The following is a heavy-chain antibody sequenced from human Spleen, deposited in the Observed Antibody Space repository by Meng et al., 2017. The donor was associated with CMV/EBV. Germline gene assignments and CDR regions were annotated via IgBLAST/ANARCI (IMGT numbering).Heavy chain of an antibody. CDR2: IYYSGST. J-gene: IGHJ5*02. Sequence: SETLSLTCTVSGGSISSSSYYWGWIRQPPGKGLEWIGSIYYSGSTYYNPSLKSRVTISVDTSKNQFSLKLSSVTAADTAVYYCARHFVDSSGRRFDPWGQGTRVTVSS. D-gene: IGHD3-22*01. CDR1: GGSISSSSYY. CDR3: ARHFVDSSGRRFDP. V-gene: IGHV4-39*01.